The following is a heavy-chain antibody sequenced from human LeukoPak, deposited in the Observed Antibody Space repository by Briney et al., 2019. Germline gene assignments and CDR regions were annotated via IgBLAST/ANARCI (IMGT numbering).Heavy chain of an antibody. V-gene: IGHV4-59*01. CDR1: DGSFNSYY. J-gene: IGHJ5*02. D-gene: IGHD2-21*02. CDR3: ARVRDVVVTAIPPWFDP. CDR2: IYYSGST. Sequence: SETLSLTCTVSDGSFNSYYWRWIRQPPGKGLEWIGYIYYSGSTNYNPSLKSRVTISVDTSKNQFSLKLSSVTAADTAVYYCARVRDVVVTAIPPWFDPWGQGTLVTVSS.